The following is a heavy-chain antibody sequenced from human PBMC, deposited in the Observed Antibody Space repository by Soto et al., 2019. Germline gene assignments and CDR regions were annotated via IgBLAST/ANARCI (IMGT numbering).Heavy chain of an antibody. CDR3: VRDDPTYYDILTGADV. J-gene: IGHJ6*02. Sequence: QVQLVQSGAEVKKPGSSVKVSCKASGGTFSSYTISWVRQAPGQGLEWMGRIIPILGIANYAQKFQGRVTITADKSTSTAYMELSSLRSEDTAVYYCVRDDPTYYDILTGADVWGQGTTVTVSS. D-gene: IGHD3-9*01. CDR1: GGTFSSYT. V-gene: IGHV1-69*08. CDR2: IIPILGIA.